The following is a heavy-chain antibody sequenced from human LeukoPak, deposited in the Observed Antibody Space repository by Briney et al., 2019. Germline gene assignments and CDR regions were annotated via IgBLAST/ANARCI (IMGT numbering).Heavy chain of an antibody. CDR1: GYSINNDYH. CDR2: IYYDGST. V-gene: IGHV4-38-2*01. J-gene: IGHJ4*02. D-gene: IGHD6-19*01. Sequence: SETLSLTCSVFGYSINNDYHWGWIRQPPGKGLEWIASIYYDGSTFYNPSLQSRVTISEDTSKNQFSLRLSSVTAADTAVYYCATSYNSGWAFDYWGQGTLVTVSS. CDR3: ATSYNSGWAFDY.